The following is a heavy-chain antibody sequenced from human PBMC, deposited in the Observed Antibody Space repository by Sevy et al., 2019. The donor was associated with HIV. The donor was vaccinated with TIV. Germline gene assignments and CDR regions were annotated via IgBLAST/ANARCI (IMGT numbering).Heavy chain of an antibody. D-gene: IGHD3-3*01. V-gene: IGHV3-23*01. Sequence: GGSLRLSCAASGFTFSNYAMCWVRQAPGKGLEWVSDISGSGDSTYYADSVKGRFTISRDNSKKSLYLQMSSLRADDSVVYYCSKLYYDLWRGYYPHTFEFWGQGTMVTVSS. CDR3: SKLYYDLWRGYYPHTFEF. CDR1: GFTFSNYA. CDR2: ISGSGDST. J-gene: IGHJ4*03.